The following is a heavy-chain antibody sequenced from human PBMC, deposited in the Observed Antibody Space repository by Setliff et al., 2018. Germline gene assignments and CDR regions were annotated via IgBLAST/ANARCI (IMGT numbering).Heavy chain of an antibody. CDR2: TIPMFGTT. V-gene: IGHV1-69*05. D-gene: IGHD3-22*01. CDR3: VREGVDSRSSTDYRYYMDV. Sequence: SVKVSCKASGYTFTGYYLHWVRQAPGQGLEWMGGTIPMFGTTEYAQKFQGRLTIITDESTNTAFMQLSSLRSDDTAVYYCVREGVDSRSSTDYRYYMDVWGEGTTVTVSS. CDR1: GYTFTGYY. J-gene: IGHJ6*03.